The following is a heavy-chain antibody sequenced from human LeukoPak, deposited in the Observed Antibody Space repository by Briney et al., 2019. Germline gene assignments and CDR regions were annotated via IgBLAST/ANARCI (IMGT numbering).Heavy chain of an antibody. CDR2: IYTSGST. CDR1: GGFISSYY. D-gene: IGHD6-13*01. V-gene: IGHV4-4*07. CDR3: ARVHQQLVHLFDY. J-gene: IGHJ4*02. Sequence: PSETLSLTCTVSGGFISSYYWSWLRQPAGKGLEWIGRIYTSGSTNYNPSLKSRVTMSVDTSKNQFSLKLSSVTAADTAVYYCARVHQQLVHLFDYWGQGTLVTVSS.